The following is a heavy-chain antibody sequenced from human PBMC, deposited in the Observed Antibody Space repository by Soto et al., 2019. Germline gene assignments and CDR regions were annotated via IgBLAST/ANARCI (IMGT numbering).Heavy chain of an antibody. J-gene: IGHJ6*03. D-gene: IGHD2-2*01. CDR2: ISSSSSYI. CDR1: GFTLSSYS. Sequence: GGSLRLSCAASGFTLSSYSMNWVRQAPGKGLEWVSSISSSSSYIYYADSVKGRFTISRDNAKNSLYLQMNSLRAEDTAVYYCARDQLSQVVPAAYMDVWGKGTTVTVSS. CDR3: ARDQLSQVVPAAYMDV. V-gene: IGHV3-21*01.